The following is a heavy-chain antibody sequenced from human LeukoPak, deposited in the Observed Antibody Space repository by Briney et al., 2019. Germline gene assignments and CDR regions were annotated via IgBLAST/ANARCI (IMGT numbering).Heavy chain of an antibody. J-gene: IGHJ4*02. CDR2: ISTSSYI. CDR3: AREDGDYGEYYFDY. V-gene: IGHV3-21*01. Sequence: GGSLRLSCAASGFTFSSYSMNWVRQAPGKGLEWVSSISTSSYIYYADSVKGRFTISRDNAKNSLYLQMNSLRAEDTAVYYCAREDGDYGEYYFDYWGQGTLVTVSS. D-gene: IGHD4-17*01. CDR1: GFTFSSYS.